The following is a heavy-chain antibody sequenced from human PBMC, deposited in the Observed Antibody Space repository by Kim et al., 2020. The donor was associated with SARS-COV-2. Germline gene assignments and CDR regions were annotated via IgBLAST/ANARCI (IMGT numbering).Heavy chain of an antibody. D-gene: IGHD2-2*01. CDR1: GGSISSSNYY. CDR3: ARHLVPGGIDAFDI. J-gene: IGHJ3*02. CDR2: VHNRGST. V-gene: IGHV4-39*01. Sequence: ETLSLTCSVSGGSISSSNYYWGWIRQPPGKGLEWIGSVHNRGSTYYSPSLKSRVTISVDTSKNHFSLKLSSVAAADAAVYYCARHLVPGGIDAFDIWGQGTMVTVSS.